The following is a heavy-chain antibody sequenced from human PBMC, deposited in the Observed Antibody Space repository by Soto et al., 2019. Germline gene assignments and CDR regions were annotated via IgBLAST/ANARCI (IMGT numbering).Heavy chain of an antibody. V-gene: IGHV3-48*02. CDR2: ISSSGSTI. CDR3: ARSLFGAYSNWFDP. CDR1: GFTFSTYS. Sequence: EVQLVESGGGLVQPGGSLRLPCAASGFTFSTYSMIWVRQAPGKGLEWLSYISSSGSTIYYADSVKGRFTISRDNAKNSLYLQMNSLRDEYAAMYYCARSLFGAYSNWFDPWGQGTLVTVSS. D-gene: IGHD4-17*01. J-gene: IGHJ5*02.